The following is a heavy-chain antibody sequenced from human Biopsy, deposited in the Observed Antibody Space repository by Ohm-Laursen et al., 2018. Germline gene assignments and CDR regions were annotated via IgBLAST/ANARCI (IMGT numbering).Heavy chain of an antibody. V-gene: IGHV3-9*01. D-gene: IGHD3-10*01. CDR1: DFTFDDYA. CDR3: VKDIRRYFYGMGV. Sequence: SLRLSCSASDFTFDDYAMSWVRQRPGKGLEWVSGITWNSGHIAYADSVKGRFTISRDNAKNVLWLQMNSLRVGDTAMYYCVKDIRRYFYGMGVWGQGTTVTVS. CDR2: ITWNSGHI. J-gene: IGHJ6*02.